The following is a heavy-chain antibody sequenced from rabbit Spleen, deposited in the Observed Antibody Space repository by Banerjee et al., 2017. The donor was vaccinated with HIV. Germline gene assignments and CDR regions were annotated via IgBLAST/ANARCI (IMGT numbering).Heavy chain of an antibody. CDR2: IFGGDDDTYT. J-gene: IGHJ4*01. CDR3: ARDFYNYGGSWGTWDL. V-gene: IGHV1S45*01. D-gene: IGHD6-1*01. Sequence: QEQLVESGGGLVQPEGSLTLTCTASGFSFTTYNYMCWVRQAPGKGLEWIACIFGGDDDTYTYYASWAKGRFTISKTSSTTVTLQMTSLTAADTATYFCARDFYNYGGSWGTWDLWGPGTLVTVS. CDR1: GFSFTTYNY.